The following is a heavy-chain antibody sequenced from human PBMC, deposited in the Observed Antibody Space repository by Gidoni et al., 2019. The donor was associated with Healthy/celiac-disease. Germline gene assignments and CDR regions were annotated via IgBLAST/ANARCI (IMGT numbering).Heavy chain of an antibody. J-gene: IGHJ6*02. CDR2: IWYDGSNK. CDR3: ARDRQLVTYYYYYYGMDV. CDR1: GFTFSSYG. Sequence: QVQLVESGGGVVQPGRSLRLSCSASGFTFSSYGMHWVRQAPGKGLEWVAVIWYDGSNKYYADSVKGRVTISRDNSKNTLYLQMNSLRAEDTAVYYCARDRQLVTYYYYYYGMDVWGQGTTVTVSS. D-gene: IGHD6-6*01. V-gene: IGHV3-33*08.